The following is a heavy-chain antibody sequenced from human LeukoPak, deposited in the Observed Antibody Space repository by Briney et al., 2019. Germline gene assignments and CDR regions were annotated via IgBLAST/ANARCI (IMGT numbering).Heavy chain of an antibody. CDR2: ISSSGSTI. J-gene: IGHJ4*02. CDR3: AKYSLAYCGGDCYSTLDY. D-gene: IGHD2-21*02. Sequence: GGSLRLSCAASGFTFRDYYMSWIRQAPGKGLEWVSYISSSGSTIYYADSVKGRFTISRDSAKNSLYLQMNSLRAEDTAVYYCAKYSLAYCGGDCYSTLDYWGQGTLVTVSS. V-gene: IGHV3-11*01. CDR1: GFTFRDYY.